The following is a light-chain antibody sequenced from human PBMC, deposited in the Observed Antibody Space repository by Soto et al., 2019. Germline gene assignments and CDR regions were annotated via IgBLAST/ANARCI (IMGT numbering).Light chain of an antibody. V-gene: IGKV3-11*01. CDR2: DAS. J-gene: IGKJ4*01. CDR3: QQRSNWPLT. Sequence: EIVLTQSPATLSLSPGERVTLSCRASQSASSYLAWYQQKPGQAPRLLISDASKRATGIPARFSGSGSGTDFTLTITSLEPEDFAVSYCQQRSNWPLTFGGGTKVEIK. CDR1: QSASSY.